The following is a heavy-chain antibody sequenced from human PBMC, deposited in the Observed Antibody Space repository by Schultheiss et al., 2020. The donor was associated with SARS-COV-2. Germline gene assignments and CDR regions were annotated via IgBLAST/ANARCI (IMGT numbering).Heavy chain of an antibody. Sequence: SQTLSLTCTVSGGSITSYYWNWIRQPPGKGLQWIGDVYYSGSTYYNPSLKSRVTISVDTSKNQFSLKLSSVTAADTAVYYCARDLMVVAATLGGAFDIWGQGTMVTVSS. CDR1: GGSITSYY. CDR3: ARDLMVVAATLGGAFDI. J-gene: IGHJ3*02. V-gene: IGHV4-59*12. D-gene: IGHD2-15*01. CDR2: VYYSGST.